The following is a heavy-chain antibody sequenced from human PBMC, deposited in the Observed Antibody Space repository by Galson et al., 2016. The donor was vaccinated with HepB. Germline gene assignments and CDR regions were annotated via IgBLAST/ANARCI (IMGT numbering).Heavy chain of an antibody. D-gene: IGHD1-26*01. V-gene: IGHV4-39*01. CDR1: GGSISNNYY. Sequence: SETLSLTCTVSGGSISNNYYWGWIRQPPGKGLEWIGSIHHGGTTYYNPSLKSRFTLSVDMSKNQFSLNLRSVTAADTAVYYCARHALLGAKAFHNWGQGTLVTVSS. CDR3: ARHALLGAKAFHN. J-gene: IGHJ4*02. CDR2: IHHGGTT.